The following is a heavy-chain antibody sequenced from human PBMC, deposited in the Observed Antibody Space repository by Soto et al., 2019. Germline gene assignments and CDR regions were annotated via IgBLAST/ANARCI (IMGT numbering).Heavy chain of an antibody. D-gene: IGHD6-19*01. CDR1: GYSFTSYW. V-gene: IGHV5-10-1*01. Sequence: PGESLKISCNGSGYSFTSYWISWGRQMPGKGLEWMGRIDPSDSYTNYSPSFQGHVTISADKSISTAYLQWSSLKASDTAMYYCARHLAVADHYYGMDVWGQGTTVTVSS. CDR2: IDPSDSYT. J-gene: IGHJ6*02. CDR3: ARHLAVADHYYGMDV.